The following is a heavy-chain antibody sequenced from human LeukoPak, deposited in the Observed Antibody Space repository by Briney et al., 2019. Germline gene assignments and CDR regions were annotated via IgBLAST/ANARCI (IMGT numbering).Heavy chain of an antibody. Sequence: GGSLRLSCAASGFTFSTYGMHWVRQAPGKGLEWVAFIRYDGSNKYYADSVKGRFTISRDNSKNTLYLQMNSLRAEDTAVYYCARAYYYYMDVWGKGTTVTVSS. CDR3: ARAYYYYMDV. V-gene: IGHV3-30*02. CDR2: IRYDGSNK. J-gene: IGHJ6*03. CDR1: GFTFSTYG.